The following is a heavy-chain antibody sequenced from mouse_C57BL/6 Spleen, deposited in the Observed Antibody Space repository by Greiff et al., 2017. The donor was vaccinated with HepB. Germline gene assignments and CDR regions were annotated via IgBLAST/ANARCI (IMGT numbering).Heavy chain of an antibody. CDR2: INPNNGGT. CDR1: GYTFTDYY. J-gene: IGHJ2*01. Sequence: VQLQQSGPELVKPGASVKISCKASGYTFTDYYMNWVKQSHGKSLEWIGDINPNNGGTSYNQKFKGKATLTVDKSSSTAYMELRSLTSEDSAVYYCARFDYYGSSLDYWGQGTTLTVSS. V-gene: IGHV1-26*01. CDR3: ARFDYYGSSLDY. D-gene: IGHD1-1*01.